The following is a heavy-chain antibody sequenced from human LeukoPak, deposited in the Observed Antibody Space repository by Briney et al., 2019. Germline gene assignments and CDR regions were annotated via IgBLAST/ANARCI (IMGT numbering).Heavy chain of an antibody. CDR2: IIPIFGTA. CDR1: GGTFSSYA. D-gene: IGHD5-18*01. V-gene: IGHV1-69*13. CDR3: ARAIVNTAMAYYYYYYMDV. Sequence: ASVKVSCKASGGTFSSYAISWVRQAPGQGLEWMGGIIPIFGTANYAQKFQGRVTITADESTSTAYMELSSLRSEDTAVYYCARAIVNTAMAYYYYYYMDVWGKGTTVTISS. J-gene: IGHJ6*03.